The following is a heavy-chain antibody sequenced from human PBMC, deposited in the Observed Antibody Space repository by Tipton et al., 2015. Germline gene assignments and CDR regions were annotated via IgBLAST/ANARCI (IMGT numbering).Heavy chain of an antibody. CDR1: GGSVSNDDYY. Sequence: TLSLTCTVSGGSVSNDDYYWSWIRQPPGKGLEWIGYIYYSGDTIYNPSLKSRVTISTDTSKNQFSLKLTSVTAADTAVYYCAARGYSAYEGSDYWGQGTLVIVPS. V-gene: IGHV4-61*08. D-gene: IGHD5-12*01. CDR2: IYYSGDT. CDR3: AARGYSAYEGSDY. J-gene: IGHJ4*02.